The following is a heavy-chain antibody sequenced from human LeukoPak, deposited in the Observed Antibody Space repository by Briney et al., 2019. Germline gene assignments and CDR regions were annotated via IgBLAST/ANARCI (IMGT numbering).Heavy chain of an antibody. CDR3: ARDRGGSYSEGRFDY. Sequence: SETLSLTCTVSGGSISSGGYYWTWIRQHPGKGLEWIGYIYYSGTTYYNPSLKTRVTISVDTSKTQFSLKLSSVTAADTAVYYCARDRGGSYSEGRFDYWGQGTLVTVSS. J-gene: IGHJ4*02. CDR2: IYYSGTT. V-gene: IGHV4-31*03. D-gene: IGHD2-15*01. CDR1: GGSISSGGYY.